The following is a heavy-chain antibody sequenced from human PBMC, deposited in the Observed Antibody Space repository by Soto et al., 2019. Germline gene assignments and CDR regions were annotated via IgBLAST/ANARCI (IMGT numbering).Heavy chain of an antibody. Sequence: ASVKVSCKVSGYTLTELSMHWVRQAPGKGLEWMGGFDPEDGETIYAQKFQGRVTMTEDTSTDTAYMELSSLRSEDTAVYYCARGPDSSSWYRILGREGRTLDYWGQGTLVTVSS. J-gene: IGHJ4*02. CDR1: GYTLTELS. CDR3: ARGPDSSSWYRILGREGRTLDY. D-gene: IGHD6-13*01. CDR2: FDPEDGET. V-gene: IGHV1-24*01.